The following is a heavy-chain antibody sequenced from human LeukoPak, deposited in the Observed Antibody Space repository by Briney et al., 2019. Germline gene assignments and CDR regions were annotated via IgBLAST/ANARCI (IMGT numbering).Heavy chain of an antibody. Sequence: SVKVSCKASGYTFNGYDLNWVRQATGQGLEWMGWMNPNSGNTGYPQKFQGRVTMTRDTSINTAYMELNSLTSEDTAVYYCARVEFNGGYSHVYWGQGTLVTVSS. CDR1: GYTFNGYD. CDR3: ARVEFNGGYSHVY. J-gene: IGHJ3*01. CDR2: MNPNSGNT. V-gene: IGHV1-8*01. D-gene: IGHD5-12*01.